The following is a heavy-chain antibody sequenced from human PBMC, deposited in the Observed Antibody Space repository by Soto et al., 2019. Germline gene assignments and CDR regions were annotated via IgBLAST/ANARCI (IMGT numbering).Heavy chain of an antibody. V-gene: IGHV4-59*01. J-gene: IGHJ4*02. D-gene: IGHD6-19*01. CDR3: ARKRGSGWYGDFDY. CDR1: GGSISSYY. CDR2: IYYSGST. Sequence: PSETLSLTCTVSGGSISSYYWSWIRQPPGKGLEWIGYIYYSGSTNYNPSLKSRVTISVDTSKNQFSLKLSSVTAADTAVYYCARKRGSGWYGDFDYWGQGTLVTVSS.